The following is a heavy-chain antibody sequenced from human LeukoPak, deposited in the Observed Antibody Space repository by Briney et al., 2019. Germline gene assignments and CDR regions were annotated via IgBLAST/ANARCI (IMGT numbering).Heavy chain of an antibody. D-gene: IGHD3-3*01. Sequence: GGSLRLSCAASGFTFSSYAMHWVRQAPGKGLEWVAVISYDGGNKYYADSVKGRFTISRDNAKNTLYLQMNSLRAEDTAIYYCARDSKLQFLFYYMDVWGKGTTVTVSS. CDR3: ARDSKLQFLFYYMDV. CDR1: GFTFSSYA. CDR2: ISYDGGNK. J-gene: IGHJ6*03. V-gene: IGHV3-30-3*01.